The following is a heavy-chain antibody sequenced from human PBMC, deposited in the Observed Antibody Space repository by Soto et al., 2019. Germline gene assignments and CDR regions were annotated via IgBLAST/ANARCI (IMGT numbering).Heavy chain of an antibody. Sequence: EVQLLESGGGLVQPGGSLRLSCAGSGFTFSSYAMRWVRQAPGKGLEWVSAISGRGDSTYYTDSVKGRFTISRDNSKNTLYLQMNSLRAEDTAVYYCARRGPGTYFDYWGQGTLVTVSS. CDR3: ARRGPGTYFDY. CDR1: GFTFSSYA. V-gene: IGHV3-23*01. D-gene: IGHD6-13*01. CDR2: ISGRGDST. J-gene: IGHJ4*02.